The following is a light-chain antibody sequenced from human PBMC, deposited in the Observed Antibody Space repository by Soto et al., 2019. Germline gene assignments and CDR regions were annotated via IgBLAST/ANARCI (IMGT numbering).Light chain of an antibody. CDR2: RAF. CDR1: LSVSSD. V-gene: IGKV3-15*01. Sequence: EIVMTHSPATLSLSPCERATLSFRASLSVSSDLAWYRQKPGQAPRLLIYRAFTRATGIPARFSGSGFGTDFTLTISSLQSEDFAVYYCQQYNNWPLTFGGGTKVDIK. J-gene: IGKJ4*01. CDR3: QQYNNWPLT.